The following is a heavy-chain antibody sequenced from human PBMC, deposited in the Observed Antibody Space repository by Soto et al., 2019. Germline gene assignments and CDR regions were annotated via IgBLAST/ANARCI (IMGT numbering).Heavy chain of an antibody. CDR3: GKERRGSGWSVCNF. Sequence: PGVSLRLSCKVSGFTFRDYAMSWVRQAPGKGLEWVSDIRGNGGDARHADSVKGRFTISRDNSRDTLYLQLNSLRVDDTAVYYCGKERRGSGWSVCNFWGQGTLVTVSS. V-gene: IGHV3-23*01. CDR2: IRGNGGDA. J-gene: IGHJ4*02. CDR1: GFTFRDYA. D-gene: IGHD6-19*01.